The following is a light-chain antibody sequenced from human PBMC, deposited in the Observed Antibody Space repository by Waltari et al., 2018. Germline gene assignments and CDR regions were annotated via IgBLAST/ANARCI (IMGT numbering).Light chain of an antibody. CDR2: HSS. CDR3: QQGDTSPPT. Sequence: IHMTQSPSSVSASVGDRVSISCRASQDISTSLAWYQQKSGKAPSLLIYHSSTLQSGVPSRFSGAGTGTDFTLTINNLHPEDFATYFCQQGDTSPPTFGPGTKVELK. V-gene: IGKV1-12*01. CDR1: QDISTS. J-gene: IGKJ1*01.